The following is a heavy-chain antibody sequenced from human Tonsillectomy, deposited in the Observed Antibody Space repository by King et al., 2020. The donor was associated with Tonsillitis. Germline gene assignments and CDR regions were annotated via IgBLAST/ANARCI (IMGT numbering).Heavy chain of an antibody. D-gene: IGHD6-13*01. CDR1: GGSISSSSYY. CDR2: IYYSGST. J-gene: IGHJ4*02. V-gene: IGHV4-39*01. CDR3: ARGTFMAAPDSFDY. Sequence: LQLQESGPGLVKPSETLSLTCTVSGGSISSSSYYWGWIRQPPGKGLGGIGSIYYSGSTYYNPSLKSRVTISVDTSKNQFSLKLSSVTAADTAVYYCARGTFMAAPDSFDYWGRGTLVPVSP.